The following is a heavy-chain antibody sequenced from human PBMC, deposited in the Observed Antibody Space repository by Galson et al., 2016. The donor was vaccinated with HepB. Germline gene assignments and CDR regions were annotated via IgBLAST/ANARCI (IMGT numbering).Heavy chain of an antibody. CDR3: ARGDSSGYYIPIDY. J-gene: IGHJ4*02. D-gene: IGHD3-22*01. CDR1: GGSIGSYY. V-gene: IGHV4-59*01. Sequence: ETLSLTCTVSGGSIGSYYWSWIRQPPGKGLEWIGYIFYSGSTNYNPSLKSRVTISEDTSKNQFSLKLTSVTAADTAVYYCARGDSSGYYIPIDYCGQGTLVTVSS. CDR2: IFYSGST.